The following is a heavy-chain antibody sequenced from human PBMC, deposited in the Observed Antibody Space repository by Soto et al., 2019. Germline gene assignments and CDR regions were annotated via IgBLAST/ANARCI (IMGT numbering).Heavy chain of an antibody. CDR2: ISGSGGST. D-gene: IGHD2-2*01. Sequence: EVQLLESGGGLVQPGGSLRLSCAASGFTFSSYAMNWVRQAPGKGLEWVSVISGSGGSTYYADSVKGRFTISRDNSKNTLYLQMNSLRAEDTAVYYCWGVVVLAAATNNWFDPWGQGNLVTVSS. J-gene: IGHJ5*02. V-gene: IGHV3-23*01. CDR1: GFTFSSYA. CDR3: WGVVVLAAATNNWFDP.